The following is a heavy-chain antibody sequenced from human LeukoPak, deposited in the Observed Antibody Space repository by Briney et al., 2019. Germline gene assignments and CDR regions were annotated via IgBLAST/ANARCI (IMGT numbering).Heavy chain of an antibody. CDR1: GFTFSSYA. CDR2: ISGSGSNT. CDR3: AKGGGDYSGDYYYYGMDV. Sequence: GGSLRLSCATSGFTFSSYAMSWVRQAPGKGLEWVSAISGSGSNTYYADSVKGRFTISRDNSKNTLYLQMSSLRAEDTAVYYCAKGGGDYSGDYYYYGMDVWGQGTTVTVSS. V-gene: IGHV3-23*01. D-gene: IGHD4-17*01. J-gene: IGHJ6*02.